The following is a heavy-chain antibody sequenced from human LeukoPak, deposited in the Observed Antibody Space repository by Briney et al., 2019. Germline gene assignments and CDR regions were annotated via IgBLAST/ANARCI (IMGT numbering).Heavy chain of an antibody. D-gene: IGHD4/OR15-4a*01. J-gene: IGHJ6*03. CDR1: GVSISSSNSY. CDR3: ARGPTLEDYYYYYYMDV. CDR2: IYYSGNT. V-gene: IGHV4-39*01. Sequence: SETLSLTCTVSGVSISSSNSYWGWIRQPPGKGLEWIGSIYYSGNTYYNASLKSQVSISIDTSKNRFSLKLTSVTAADTAVYYCARGPTLEDYYYYYYMDVWGKGTTVTVSS.